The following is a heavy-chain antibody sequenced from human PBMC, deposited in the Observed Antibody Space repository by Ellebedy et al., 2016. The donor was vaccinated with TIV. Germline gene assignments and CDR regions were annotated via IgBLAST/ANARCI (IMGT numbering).Heavy chain of an antibody. V-gene: IGHV4-61*01. J-gene: IGHJ3*01. D-gene: IGHD5-24*01. Sequence: SETLSLTXTVSGGSVSSGSYYWSWIRQPPGKGLEWIGYIYTSGSTNYNPSLKGRVTISLDTSKNQFSLKLNSVTAADTAVYYAVRGSDGAFDLWGQGTMVTVSS. CDR2: IYTSGST. CDR3: VRGSDGAFDL. CDR1: GGSVSSGSYY.